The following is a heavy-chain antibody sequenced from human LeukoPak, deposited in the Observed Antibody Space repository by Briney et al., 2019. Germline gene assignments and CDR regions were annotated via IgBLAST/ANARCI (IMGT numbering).Heavy chain of an antibody. CDR3: AKGRSTGYPYYFEY. CDR1: GYTFTSYD. D-gene: IGHD5-12*01. J-gene: IGHJ4*02. Sequence: ASVKVSCKASGYTFTSYDINWVRQATGQGLEWMGWMNPNSGSTGYAQKFQGRVTITRNTSISTAYMELSGLRSEDTAVYYCAKGRSTGYPYYFEYWGQGTLVTVSS. CDR2: MNPNSGST. V-gene: IGHV1-8*03.